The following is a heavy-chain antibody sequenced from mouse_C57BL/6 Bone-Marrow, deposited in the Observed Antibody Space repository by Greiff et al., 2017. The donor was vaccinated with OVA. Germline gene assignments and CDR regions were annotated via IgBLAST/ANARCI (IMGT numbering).Heavy chain of an antibody. Sequence: EVKVVESGEGLVKPGGSLKLSCAASGFTFSSYTMSWVRQTPEKRLEWVAYISSGGDYIYYADTVKGRFTISRDNARNTLYLQMSSLKSEDTAMYYCTRPPSHYAMDYWGQGTSVTVSS. D-gene: IGHD6-1*01. CDR2: ISSGGDYI. CDR3: TRPPSHYAMDY. CDR1: GFTFSSYT. V-gene: IGHV5-9-1*02. J-gene: IGHJ4*01.